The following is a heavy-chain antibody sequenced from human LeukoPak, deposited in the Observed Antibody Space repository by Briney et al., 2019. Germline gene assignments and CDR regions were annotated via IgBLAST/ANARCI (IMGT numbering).Heavy chain of an antibody. CDR2: ISYDGSNK. J-gene: IGHJ5*02. CDR3: ARIGPSGYSSSWFDP. CDR1: GFTFSSYA. D-gene: IGHD2-21*01. V-gene: IGHV3-30*04. Sequence: GGSLRLSCAASGFTFSSYAVHWVRQAPGKGLEWVAVISYDGSNKYYADSVKGRFTISRDNSKNTLYLQMNSLRAEDTAVYYCARIGPSGYSSSWFDPWGQGTLVTVSS.